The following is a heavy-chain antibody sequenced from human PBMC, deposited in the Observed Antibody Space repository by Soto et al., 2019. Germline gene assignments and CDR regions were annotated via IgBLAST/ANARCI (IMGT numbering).Heavy chain of an antibody. J-gene: IGHJ3*02. D-gene: IGHD3-3*01. CDR3: TVGVRFYGPDSLDM. CDR1: GYTFSSYG. CDR2: ISVHNGDT. V-gene: IGHV1-18*01. Sequence: ASVKVSCKASGYTFSSYGISWVRQAPGQGLEWMVWISVHNGDTNYAQKFQGRVTITTDKSTSTAFMELRSLRSDDTALYYCTVGVRFYGPDSLDMWGQGTMVPVSS.